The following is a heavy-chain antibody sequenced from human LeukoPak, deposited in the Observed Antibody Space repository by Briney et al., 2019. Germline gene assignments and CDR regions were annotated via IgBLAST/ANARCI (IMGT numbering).Heavy chain of an antibody. V-gene: IGHV3-53*05. CDR1: GFTVSSNY. CDR3: AKVKVGSYMDYFDY. CDR2: IYSGGDT. Sequence: PGGSLRLSCAASGFTVSSNYMNWVRQAPGKGLEWVSIIYSGGDTYYAGSVKGRFIISRDNSKNTLYLQMNSLRAEDTAVYFCAKVKVGSYMDYFDYWGQGTLVTVSS. D-gene: IGHD1-26*01. J-gene: IGHJ4*02.